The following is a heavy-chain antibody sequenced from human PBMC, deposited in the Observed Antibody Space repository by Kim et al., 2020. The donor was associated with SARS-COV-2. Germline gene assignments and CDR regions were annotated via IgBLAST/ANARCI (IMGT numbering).Heavy chain of an antibody. CDR3: ARRLVGATHFDY. D-gene: IGHD1-26*01. V-gene: IGHV6-1*01. Sequence: DYAVSVKSRITINPDTSKNQFSLQLNSVTPEDTAVYYCARRLVGATHFDYWGQGTLVTVSS. J-gene: IGHJ4*02.